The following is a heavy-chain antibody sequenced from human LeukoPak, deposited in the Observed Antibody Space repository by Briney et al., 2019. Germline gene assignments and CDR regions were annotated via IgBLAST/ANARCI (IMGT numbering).Heavy chain of an antibody. Sequence: SVKVSCKASGGTFSSYAISWVRQAPGQGLEWVGGIIPIFGTANYAQKFQGRVTITTDESTSTAYMELSSLRSEDTAVYYCARVAVGATLSARSFDYWGQGTLVTVSS. CDR3: ARVAVGATLSARSFDY. V-gene: IGHV1-69*05. J-gene: IGHJ4*02. CDR1: GGTFSSYA. CDR2: IIPIFGTA. D-gene: IGHD1-26*01.